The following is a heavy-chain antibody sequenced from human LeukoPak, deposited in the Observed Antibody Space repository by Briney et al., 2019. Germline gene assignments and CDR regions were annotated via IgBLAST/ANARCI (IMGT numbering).Heavy chain of an antibody. V-gene: IGHV1-18*01. D-gene: IGHD6-19*01. Sequence: ASVTVSCTASGYTFTSYGISWVRQAPGQGLEWMGWISAYNGNTNYAQKLQGRVTMTTDTSTSTAYMELRSLRSDDTAVYYCARDLHSSGWSNYYGMDVWGQGTTVTVSS. CDR1: GYTFTSYG. J-gene: IGHJ6*02. CDR2: ISAYNGNT. CDR3: ARDLHSSGWSNYYGMDV.